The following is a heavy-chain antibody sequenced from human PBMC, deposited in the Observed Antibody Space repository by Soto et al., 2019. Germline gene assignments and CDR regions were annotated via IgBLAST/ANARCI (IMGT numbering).Heavy chain of an antibody. Sequence: GESLKISCKGSGYSFTSYWISWVRQMPGKGLEWMGRIDPSDSYTNYSPSFQGHVTISADKSISTAYLQWSSLKASDTAMYYCARRGEAEDIVVVPVDYYYGMDVWGQGTTVTVSS. CDR3: ARRGEAEDIVVVPVDYYYGMDV. CDR1: GYSFTSYW. D-gene: IGHD2-2*01. V-gene: IGHV5-10-1*01. CDR2: IDPSDSYT. J-gene: IGHJ6*02.